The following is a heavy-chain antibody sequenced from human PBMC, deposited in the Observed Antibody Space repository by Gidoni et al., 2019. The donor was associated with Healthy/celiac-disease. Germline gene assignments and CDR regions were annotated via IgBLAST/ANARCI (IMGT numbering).Heavy chain of an antibody. CDR1: GFPFSSYS. J-gene: IGHJ3*02. V-gene: IGHV3-48*04. CDR3: ARAGGLVLRFLEWLPAGAFDI. CDR2: ISSSSSTI. D-gene: IGHD3-3*01. Sequence: EVQLVVSGGGLVQPGGSLRLSCAASGFPFSSYSMHWVRQAPGKGLEWVSYISSSSSTIYYADTVKGRFTISRDNAKNSLYLQMNSLRAEDTAVYYCARAGGLVLRFLEWLPAGAFDIWGQGTMVTVSS.